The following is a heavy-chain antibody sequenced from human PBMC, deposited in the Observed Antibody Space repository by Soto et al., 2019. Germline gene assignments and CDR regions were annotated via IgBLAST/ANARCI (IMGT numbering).Heavy chain of an antibody. J-gene: IGHJ5*02. CDR2: IIPIFGTA. V-gene: IGHV1-69*12. D-gene: IGHD5-18*01. CDR3: ASADVDTAMAYEGNWFGP. Sequence: QVQLVQSGAEVKKPGPSVKVSCKASGGTFSSYAISWVRQAPGQGLEWMGGIIPIFGTANYAQKFQGRVTITADESTSTAYMELSRLRSEDTAVYYCASADVDTAMAYEGNWFGPWGQGTLVTVSS. CDR1: GGTFSSYA.